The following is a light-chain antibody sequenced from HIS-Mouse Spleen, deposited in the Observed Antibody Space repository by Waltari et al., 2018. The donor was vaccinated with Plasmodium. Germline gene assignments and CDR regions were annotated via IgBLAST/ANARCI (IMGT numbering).Light chain of an antibody. CDR2: AAS. V-gene: IGKV1-8*01. Sequence: AIRMTQSPSSFSASTGDRVTITCRASQGISSYLAWYQQNPGKAPKLLIYAASTLQSGVPSRFSGSGSGTDFTLTISCLQSEDFATYYCQQYYSYPPPTFGQGTKLEIK. CDR1: QGISSY. CDR3: QQYYSYPPPT. J-gene: IGKJ2*01.